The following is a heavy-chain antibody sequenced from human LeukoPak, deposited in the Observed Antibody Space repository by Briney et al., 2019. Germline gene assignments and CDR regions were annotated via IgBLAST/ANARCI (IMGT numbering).Heavy chain of an antibody. CDR1: GFTFSSYG. CDR2: SGSAGGT. Sequence: GGSLRLSCAASGFTFSSYGVSWVRQAPGKGLEWVSLSGSAGGTYYSDSVKGRFTVSRDNSKNTLYLQMNSLRAEDTAVYYCAKRDTSGSYYFDYWGQGTLVTVSS. V-gene: IGHV3-23*01. CDR3: AKRDTSGSYYFDY. D-gene: IGHD6-19*01. J-gene: IGHJ4*02.